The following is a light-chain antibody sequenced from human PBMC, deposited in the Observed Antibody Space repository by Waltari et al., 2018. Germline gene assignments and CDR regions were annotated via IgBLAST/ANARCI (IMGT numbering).Light chain of an antibody. CDR3: QKYNSWPWT. CDR2: GAS. CDR1: QSVSNQ. V-gene: IGKV3-15*01. Sequence: ELVMTQSPATLSVSPGERATLSCRASQSVSNQLAWYQQKPGQAPRLLIYGASTRATAIPGRFSGSGSGTEFTLTISSLQSEDFALYHCQKYNSWPWTFGQGTKVEI. J-gene: IGKJ1*01.